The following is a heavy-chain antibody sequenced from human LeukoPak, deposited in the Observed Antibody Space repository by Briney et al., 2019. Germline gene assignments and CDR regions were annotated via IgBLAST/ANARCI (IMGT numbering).Heavy chain of an antibody. CDR3: ATYKTYYDSSGNPFDY. Sequence: SETLSLTCTVFGSSINSVYSWGWIRQPPGKGLEWIGSIYHNGNTYYNSSLKSRVTISVHTSENQFSLKLSSVTAADTAVYYCATYKTYYDSSGNPFDYWGQGTLVTVSS. CDR2: IYHNGNT. CDR1: GSSINSVYS. J-gene: IGHJ4*02. D-gene: IGHD3-22*01. V-gene: IGHV4-38-2*02.